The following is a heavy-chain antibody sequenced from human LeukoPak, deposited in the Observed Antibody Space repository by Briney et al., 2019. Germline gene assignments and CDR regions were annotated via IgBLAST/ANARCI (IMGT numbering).Heavy chain of an antibody. Sequence: ASVKVSCKASGYTFTSYAMNWVRQAPGQGLEWMGWISAYNGNTNYAQKLQGRVTMTTDTSTSTAYMELRSLRSDDTAVYYCARLHYYYDSSGYYPIIDYWGQGTLVTVSS. J-gene: IGHJ4*02. D-gene: IGHD3-22*01. V-gene: IGHV1-18*01. CDR2: ISAYNGNT. CDR1: GYTFTSYA. CDR3: ARLHYYYDSSGYYPIIDY.